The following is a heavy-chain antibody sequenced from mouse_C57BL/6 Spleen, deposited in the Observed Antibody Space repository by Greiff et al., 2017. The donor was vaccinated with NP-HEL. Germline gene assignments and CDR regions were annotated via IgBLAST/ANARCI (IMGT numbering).Heavy chain of an antibody. V-gene: IGHV5-4*01. CDR1: GFTFSSYA. J-gene: IGHJ2*01. CDR2: ISDGGSYT. D-gene: IGHD4-1*02. CDR3: ARGGTTTGFFDY. Sequence: EVQRVESGGGLVKPGGSLKLSCAASGFTFSSYAMSWVRQTPEKRLEWVATISDGGSYTYYPDNVKGRFTISRDNAKNNLYLQMSHLKSEDTAMYYCARGGTTTGFFDYWGQGTTLTVSS.